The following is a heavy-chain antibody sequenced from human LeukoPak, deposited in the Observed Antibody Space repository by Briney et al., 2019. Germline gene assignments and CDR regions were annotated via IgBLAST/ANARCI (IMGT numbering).Heavy chain of an antibody. Sequence: SETLSLTCTVSGGSISSYYWSWIRQPAGKGLEWIGRIYTSGSTNYNPSLKSRVTMSVDTSKNQFSLKLSSVIAADTAVYYCARSSKWFRESRLDYWGQGTLVTVSS. V-gene: IGHV4-4*07. CDR2: IYTSGST. CDR3: ARSSKWFRESRLDY. J-gene: IGHJ4*02. D-gene: IGHD3-10*01. CDR1: GGSISSYY.